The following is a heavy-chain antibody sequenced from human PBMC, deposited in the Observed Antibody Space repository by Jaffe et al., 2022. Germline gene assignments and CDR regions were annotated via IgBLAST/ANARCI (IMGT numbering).Heavy chain of an antibody. CDR1: GGTFSSYT. V-gene: IGHV1-69*02. D-gene: IGHD3-10*01. J-gene: IGHJ4*02. CDR3: ASGVMATKLGRIRGYYFDY. Sequence: QVQLVQSGAEVKKPGSSVKVSCKASGGTFSSYTISWVRQAPGQGLEWMGRIIPILGIANYAQKFQGRVTITADKSTSTAYMELSSLRSEDTAVYYCASGVMATKLGRIRGYYFDYWGQGTLVTVSS. CDR2: IIPILGIA.